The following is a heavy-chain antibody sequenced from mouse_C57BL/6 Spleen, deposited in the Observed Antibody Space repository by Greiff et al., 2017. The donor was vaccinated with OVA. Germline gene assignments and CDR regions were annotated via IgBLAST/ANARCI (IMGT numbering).Heavy chain of an antibody. CDR3: ARHYYGSSYNFDV. CDR2: IYPGDGDT. D-gene: IGHD1-1*01. Sequence: LVESGPELVKPGASVKISCKASGYAFSSSWMNWVKQRPGKGLEWIGRIYPGDGDTNYNGKFKGKATLTADKSSSTAYMQLSSLTSEDSAVYFCARHYYGSSYNFDVWGTGTTVTVSS. J-gene: IGHJ1*03. CDR1: GYAFSSSW. V-gene: IGHV1-82*01.